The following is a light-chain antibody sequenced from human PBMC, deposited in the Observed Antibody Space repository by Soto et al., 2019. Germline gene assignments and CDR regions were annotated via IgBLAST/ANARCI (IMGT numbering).Light chain of an antibody. Sequence: LTQPPSASWPPGQSFTISCTGTSSDVGGYNYVSWYQQHPGKAPKLMIYEVSKRPSGVPDRFSGSKSGNTASLTVSGLQAEDEADYYCSSYAGSNNYVFGTGTKVTVL. CDR3: SSYAGSNNYV. CDR1: SSDVGGYNY. V-gene: IGLV2-8*01. J-gene: IGLJ1*01. CDR2: EVS.